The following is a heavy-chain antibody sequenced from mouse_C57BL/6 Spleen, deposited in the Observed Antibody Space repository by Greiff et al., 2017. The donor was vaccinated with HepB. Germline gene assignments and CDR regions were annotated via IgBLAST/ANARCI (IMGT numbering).Heavy chain of an antibody. CDR2: ISSGSSTI. V-gene: IGHV5-17*01. D-gene: IGHD1-1*01. J-gene: IGHJ3*01. Sequence: EVKLMESGGGLVKPGGSLKLSCAASGFTFSDYGMHWVRQAPEKGLEWVAYISSGSSTIYYADTVKGRFTISRDNAKNTLFLQMTSLRSEDTAMYYCARPTAVGGFAYWGQGTLVTVSA. CDR1: GFTFSDYG. CDR3: ARPTAVGGFAY.